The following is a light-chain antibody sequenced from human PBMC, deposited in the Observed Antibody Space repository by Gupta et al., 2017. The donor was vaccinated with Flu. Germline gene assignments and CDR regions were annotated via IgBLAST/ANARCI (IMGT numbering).Light chain of an antibody. CDR1: QSIGRY. CDR3: QQSYNSHPYT. J-gene: IGKJ2*01. CDR2: AAS. Sequence: DIQMTQSPSSLSASVGDRVTISCRARQSIGRYLSWYQQNPGRAPKLLIYAASTLQSGVPSRLSGSGSGTDFTLTINSLQPEDFATYYCQQSYNSHPYTFGQGTRLDVK. V-gene: IGKV1-39*01.